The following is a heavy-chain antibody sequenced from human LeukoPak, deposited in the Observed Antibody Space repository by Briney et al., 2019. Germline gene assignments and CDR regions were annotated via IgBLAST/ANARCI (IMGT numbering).Heavy chain of an antibody. CDR3: ARGGGTTVTPTDFDY. Sequence: GESLKISCKGSGYSFTSYWIGWVRQMPGKGLEWMGSIYPGDSDTRYSPSFQGQVTISADKSIRTAYLQWSSLKASDTAMYYCARGGGTTVTPTDFDYWGQGTLVTVSS. CDR1: GYSFTSYW. V-gene: IGHV5-51*01. D-gene: IGHD4-11*01. J-gene: IGHJ4*02. CDR2: IYPGDSDT.